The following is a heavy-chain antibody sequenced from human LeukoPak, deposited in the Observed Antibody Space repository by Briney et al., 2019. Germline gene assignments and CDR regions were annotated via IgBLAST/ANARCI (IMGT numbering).Heavy chain of an antibody. CDR1: GFTFSSYG. CDR3: AKEDYCSSSSCYRSFDY. Sequence: GGSLRLSCAASGFTFSSYGMSWVRQAPGKGLEWVSAISGSGGSTYYADSVKGRFTISRDNSKNTLYLQVNSLRAEDTAVYYCAKEDYCSSSSCYRSFDYWGQGTLVTVSS. D-gene: IGHD2-2*02. V-gene: IGHV3-23*01. J-gene: IGHJ4*02. CDR2: ISGSGGST.